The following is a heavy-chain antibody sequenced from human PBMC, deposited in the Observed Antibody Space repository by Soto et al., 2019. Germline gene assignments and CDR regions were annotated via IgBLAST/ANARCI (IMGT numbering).Heavy chain of an antibody. J-gene: IGHJ5*02. CDR2: INSDASHT. CDR3: VSDALSITTTCPMNPFDP. D-gene: IGHD3-22*01. CDR1: GFSFSTYW. V-gene: IGHV3-74*01. Sequence: PGGSLRLSCAASGFSFSTYWMHWIRQVPGKGLEWVSRINSDASHTYYADSVKGRFTISRDNAKNTLHLEMNSLRAEDTAVYYCVSDALSITTTCPMNPFDPPGQGTLLTYSS.